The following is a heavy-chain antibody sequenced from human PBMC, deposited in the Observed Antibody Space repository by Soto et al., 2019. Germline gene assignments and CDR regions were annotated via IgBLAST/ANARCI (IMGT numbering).Heavy chain of an antibody. J-gene: IGHJ4*02. V-gene: IGHV4-34*01. D-gene: IGHD2-15*01. Sequence: QVQLQQWGAGLLKPSETLSRSCAVYGGSFSDYYWSWIRQPPGKGLAWIGEINHRGNTNYNPSLKSRVTISVDTSMNQFSLRLTSVTAADTAVYYCARGSISYCSSGSCYPGAIDFWGQGTLVTVSA. CDR2: INHRGNT. CDR1: GGSFSDYY. CDR3: ARGSISYCSSGSCYPGAIDF.